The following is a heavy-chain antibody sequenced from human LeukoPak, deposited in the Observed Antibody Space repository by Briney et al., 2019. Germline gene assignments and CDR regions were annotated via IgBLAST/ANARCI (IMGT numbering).Heavy chain of an antibody. CDR1: GFNFRNYV. V-gene: IGHV3-33*01. CDR2: IWYDGSKK. J-gene: IGHJ4*02. D-gene: IGHD3-3*01. Sequence: GRSLRLSCAASGFNFRNYVMHWVRQAPGKGLEWVAVIWYDGSKKEYADSVKGRFTISRDDSKNTLYLQMNSLTVDDTAVYYCATEASGYYRDFWGQGTLVTVSS. CDR3: ATEASGYYRDF.